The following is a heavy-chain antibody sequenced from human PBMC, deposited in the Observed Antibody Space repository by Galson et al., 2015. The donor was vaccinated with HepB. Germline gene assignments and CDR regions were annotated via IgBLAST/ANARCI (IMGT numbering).Heavy chain of an antibody. CDR1: GYTFTSYG. CDR2: ISAYNGNT. V-gene: IGHV1-18*04. Sequence: SVKVSCKASGYTFTSYGISWVRQAPGQGLEWMGWISAYNGNTNYAQKLQGRVTMTTDTSTSTAYMELRSLRSDDTAVYYCARGGSYYYGSGSYYYYYYGMDVWGQGTTVTVSS. D-gene: IGHD3-10*01. J-gene: IGHJ6*02. CDR3: ARGGSYYYGSGSYYYYYYGMDV.